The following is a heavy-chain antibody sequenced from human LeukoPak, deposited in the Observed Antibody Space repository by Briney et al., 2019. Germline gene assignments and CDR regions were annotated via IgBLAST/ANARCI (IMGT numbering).Heavy chain of an antibody. CDR1: GYSFTSYW. V-gene: IGHV5-51*01. CDR3: ARRRCSGGSCTSYYFDY. D-gene: IGHD2-15*01. J-gene: IGHJ4*02. Sequence: GESLKISCKGSGYSFTSYWIDWVRQMPGKGLEWMGIIYPGDSDTRYSPSFQGQVTISADKSISTAYLQWSSLKASDTAMYYCARRRCSGGSCTSYYFDYWGQGTLVTVSS. CDR2: IYPGDSDT.